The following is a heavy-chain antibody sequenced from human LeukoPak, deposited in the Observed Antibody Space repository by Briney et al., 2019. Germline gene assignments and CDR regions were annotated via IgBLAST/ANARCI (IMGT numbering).Heavy chain of an antibody. CDR2: INHSGST. J-gene: IGHJ4*02. CDR3: ARRVGRSYYYGSGSYYD. D-gene: IGHD3-10*01. V-gene: IGHV4-34*01. Sequence: SETLSLTCAVYGGSFSGYYWSWIRQPPGKGLEWTGEINHSGSTNYNPSLKSRVTISVDTSKNQFSLKLSSVTAADTAVYYCARRVGRSYYYGSGSYYDWGQGTLVTVSS. CDR1: GGSFSGYY.